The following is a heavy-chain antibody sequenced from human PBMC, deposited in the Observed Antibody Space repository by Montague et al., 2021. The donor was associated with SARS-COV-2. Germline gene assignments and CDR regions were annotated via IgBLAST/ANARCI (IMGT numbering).Heavy chain of an antibody. V-gene: IGHV4-4*02. J-gene: IGHJ2*01. D-gene: IGHD3-10*01. Sequence: SETLSHTCAVSGGSISSSHWWSWVRQPPGKGLEWIGEIYHSGSTNYNPSLKSRVTISIDKSKNQFSLKLSSVTAADTAVYYCAREFRTYGYGGQYWYFDLWGRGNLVTVSS. CDR3: AREFRTYGYGGQYWYFDL. CDR2: IYHSGST. CDR1: GGSISSSHW.